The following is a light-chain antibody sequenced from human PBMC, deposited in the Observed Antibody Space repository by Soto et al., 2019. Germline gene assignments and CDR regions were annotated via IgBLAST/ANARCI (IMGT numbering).Light chain of an antibody. CDR2: EVS. J-gene: IGLJ2*01. Sequence: QSALTQPASVSGSPGQSITISCTGTSSDVGGYNYVSWYQQHPGKAPKLMIYEVSNRPSGVSNRFSGSKSGNTASLTISGLQAEDEADYYCSSYTVFGGGTKLT. CDR3: SSYTV. V-gene: IGLV2-14*01. CDR1: SSDVGGYNY.